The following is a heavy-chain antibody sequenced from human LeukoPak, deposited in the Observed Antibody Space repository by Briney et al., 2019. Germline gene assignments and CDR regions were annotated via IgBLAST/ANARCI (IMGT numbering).Heavy chain of an antibody. V-gene: IGHV3-20*04. Sequence: GGSLRLSCAASGFAFDDYGMSWVRQAPGKGLEWVSGMNWNGGSIGYADSVKGRFTISRDNAKNSLYLQINSLRAEDTALYYCARDPVAVAGTLDYYYGMDVWGQGTTVTVSS. J-gene: IGHJ6*02. CDR2: MNWNGGSI. CDR3: ARDPVAVAGTLDYYYGMDV. D-gene: IGHD6-19*01. CDR1: GFAFDDYG.